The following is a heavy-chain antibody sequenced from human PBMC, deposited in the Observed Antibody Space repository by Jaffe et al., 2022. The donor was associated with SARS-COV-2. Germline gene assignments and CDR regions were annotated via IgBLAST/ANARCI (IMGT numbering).Heavy chain of an antibody. CDR3: ARDGTSETGARRNWYFDV. J-gene: IGHJ2*01. CDR1: GASIGSGGYY. V-gene: IGHV4-31*03. D-gene: IGHD1-26*01. Sequence: QVQLQESGPGLVKPSQTLSLTCTVSGASIGSGGYYWNWIRQLPGKGLEWMGLIYYSGSTYLNPSLKSRLSISVDASENQFSLKLSSVTAADTAMYYCARDGTSETGARRNWYFDVWGRGILVTVSS. CDR2: IYYSGST.